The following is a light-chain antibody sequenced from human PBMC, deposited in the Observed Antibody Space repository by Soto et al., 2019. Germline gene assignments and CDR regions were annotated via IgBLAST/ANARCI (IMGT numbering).Light chain of an antibody. CDR2: AAS. V-gene: IGKV1-9*01. CDR3: QQLNSYAP. J-gene: IGKJ2*01. Sequence: DIQLTQSPSFLSASVGDRVTITCRASQGISSYLAWYQQKPGKAPKLLIYAASTLQSGVPSRFSGSGSGTEFTLTISSLQPEDFATYYCQQLNSYAPFDQGTKLEIK. CDR1: QGISSY.